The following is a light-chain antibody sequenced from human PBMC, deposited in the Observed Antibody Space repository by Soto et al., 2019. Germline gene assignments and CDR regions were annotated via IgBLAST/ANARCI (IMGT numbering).Light chain of an antibody. V-gene: IGLV4-69*01. Sequence: QLVLTQSPSASASLGASVKLTCTLSSGHSTYAIAWHQQQPEKGPRYLMKVKSDGSHRKGDGIPDRFSGSSSGAERYLTISSLQSEDEADYYCQTCGTGVIFGGATKLTVL. CDR1: SGHSTYA. CDR2: VKSDGSH. CDR3: QTCGTGVI. J-gene: IGLJ2*01.